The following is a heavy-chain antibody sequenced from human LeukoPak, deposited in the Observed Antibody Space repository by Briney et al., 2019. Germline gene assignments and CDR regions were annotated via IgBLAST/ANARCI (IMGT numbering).Heavy chain of an antibody. V-gene: IGHV3-11*01. CDR3: ARPWSSSWYAFDY. D-gene: IGHD6-13*01. CDR1: GFTFSDYY. J-gene: IGHJ4*02. CDR2: ISSSGSTI. Sequence: GGSLRLSCAASGFTFSDYYMSWIRQAPGKGLEWVSYISSSGSTIYYADSVKGRFTISRDNAKNSLYLQMNSLRAEDTAVYYCARPWSSSWYAFDYWGQGTLVTVSS.